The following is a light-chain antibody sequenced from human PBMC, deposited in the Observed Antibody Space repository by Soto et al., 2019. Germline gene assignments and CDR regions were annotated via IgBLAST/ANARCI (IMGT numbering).Light chain of an antibody. J-gene: IGLJ2*01. CDR3: QSYDSSLSGYVV. CDR2: GNS. V-gene: IGLV1-40*01. Sequence: QPVLTQPPSVSGAPGQRVTISCTGSSSNIGAGYDVHWYQQLPRTAPKLLIYGNSNRPSGVPDRFSGSKSGTSASLAITGLQAEDEADYYCQSYDSSLSGYVVFGGGTKVTVL. CDR1: SSNIGAGYD.